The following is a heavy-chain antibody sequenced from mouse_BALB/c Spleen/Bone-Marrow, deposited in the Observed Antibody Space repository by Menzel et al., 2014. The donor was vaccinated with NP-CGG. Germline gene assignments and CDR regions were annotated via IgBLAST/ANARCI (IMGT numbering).Heavy chain of an antibody. V-gene: IGHV1-7*01. CDR3: ARSNYYGSKDY. CDR2: INPSTGYT. Sequence: QVQLQQSGAELAKPGASVKMSCKASGYTFTSYWMHWVKQRPGQGLEWIGYINPSTGYTEYNQKFKDKATLTADKSSSTAYMQLSSLTSEDSAVYYCARSNYYGSKDYRGQGTTLTVSS. J-gene: IGHJ2*01. D-gene: IGHD1-1*01. CDR1: GYTFTSYW.